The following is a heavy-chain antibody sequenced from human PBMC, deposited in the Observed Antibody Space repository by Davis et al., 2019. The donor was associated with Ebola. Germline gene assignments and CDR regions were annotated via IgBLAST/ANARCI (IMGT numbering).Heavy chain of an antibody. CDR2: ISSSGSTI. V-gene: IGHV3-48*04. D-gene: IGHD3-3*01. Sequence: GESLKISCAASGFTFSSYGMHWVRQAPGKGLEWVSYISSSGSTIYYADSVKGRFTISRDNAKNSLYLQMNSLRAEDTAVYYCARGGGYYRRYYYYGMDVWGQGTTVTVSS. CDR3: ARGGGYYRRYYYYGMDV. J-gene: IGHJ6*02. CDR1: GFTFSSYG.